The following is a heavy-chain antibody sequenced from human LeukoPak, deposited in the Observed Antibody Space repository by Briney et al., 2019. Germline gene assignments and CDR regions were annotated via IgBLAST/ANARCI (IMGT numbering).Heavy chain of an antibody. V-gene: IGHV1-8*01. D-gene: IGHD2-15*01. J-gene: IGHJ5*02. Sequence: GASVKVSCKASGYTFTSYDINWVRQATGQGLDWMGWMNPNSGNTGYAQKFQGRVTMTRNTSISTAYMGLSSLRSEETAVYYCARGRRIVVVVAATLYWFDPWGQGTLVTVSS. CDR2: MNPNSGNT. CDR1: GYTFTSYD. CDR3: ARGRRIVVVVAATLYWFDP.